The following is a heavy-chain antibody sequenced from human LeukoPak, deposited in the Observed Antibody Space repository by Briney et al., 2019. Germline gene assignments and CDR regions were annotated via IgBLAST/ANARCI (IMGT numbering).Heavy chain of an antibody. D-gene: IGHD4-11*01. CDR2: TYYSET. CDR3: ARTQGWGTVRTGYYYGMDV. CDR1: AGSISSSY. Sequence: SETLSLTCTVSAGSISSSYWSWIRQPPGKGLEWNGYTYYSETYYNHSLKSRVTTSPDTSTNTYSLSLRIVTAADTAVYISARTQGWGTVRTGYYYGMDVWGQGTTVTVSS. V-gene: IGHV4-59*08. J-gene: IGHJ6*02.